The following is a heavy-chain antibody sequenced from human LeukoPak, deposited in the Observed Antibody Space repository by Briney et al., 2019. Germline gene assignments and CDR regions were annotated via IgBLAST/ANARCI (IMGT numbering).Heavy chain of an antibody. D-gene: IGHD2-2*01. Sequence: ASVKVSCKVSGYRLTELSMHWVRQAPGKGHELMGGFDPEDGGTIYAQKFQGRVTMTEDTSTDTAYMELSSLRSEDTAVYYCATDPRTDRCSSTSCYGGYWGQGTLVTVSS. J-gene: IGHJ4*02. V-gene: IGHV1-24*01. CDR1: GYRLTELS. CDR2: FDPEDGGT. CDR3: ATDPRTDRCSSTSCYGGY.